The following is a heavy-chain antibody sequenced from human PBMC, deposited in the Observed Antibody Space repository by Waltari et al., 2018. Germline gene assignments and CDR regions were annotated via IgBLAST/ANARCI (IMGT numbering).Heavy chain of an antibody. J-gene: IGHJ3*01. CDR3: ARNGDNFDSLAAPDV. CDR1: GFTFDEYN. V-gene: IGHV3-30-3*01. CDR2: MFYDGDIR. D-gene: IGHD3-22*01. Sequence: QAHLVESGGGVVQPGGSLRLSCEGSGFTFDEYNLLWVRQAPAKGLEYLAGMFYDGDIRYIADSVKGRFTFSRDNSKKTAYLQMDSLRTEDTAMYYCARNGDNFDSLAAPDVWGQGTVVTVSS.